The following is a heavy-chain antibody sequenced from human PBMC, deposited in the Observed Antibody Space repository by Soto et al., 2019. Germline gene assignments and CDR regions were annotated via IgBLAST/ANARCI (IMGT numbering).Heavy chain of an antibody. D-gene: IGHD3-10*01. CDR2: IRQDGNEI. CDR1: GFTFYTYY. CDR3: ASVGGAWYSDR. J-gene: IGHJ2*01. Sequence: EVQLVESGGDLVQPGGSLRLSCAAFGFTFYTYYLTWFLQAPGKGLEWVANIRQDGNEIYYLDSVRGRFTISRDNAKNSLFLRMNSLRAEDTGVYYCASVGGAWYSDRWGRGTQVTVSS. V-gene: IGHV3-7*01.